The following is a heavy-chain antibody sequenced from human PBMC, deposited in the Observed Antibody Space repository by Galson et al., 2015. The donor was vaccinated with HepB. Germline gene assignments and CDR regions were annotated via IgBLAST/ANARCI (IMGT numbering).Heavy chain of an antibody. CDR1: GFTFSTYW. Sequence: SLRLSCAASGFTFSTYWMSWVRQAPGKGLEWVANIKQDGSEKYYVDSLKGRFTISRDNAKKSLFLQINSLRDEDTAVYFCARDRPYRLPMPGTGLSFDYWGLGTLVTVSS. CDR2: IKQDGSEK. CDR3: ARDRPYRLPMPGTGLSFDY. D-gene: IGHD6-13*01. J-gene: IGHJ4*02. V-gene: IGHV3-7*03.